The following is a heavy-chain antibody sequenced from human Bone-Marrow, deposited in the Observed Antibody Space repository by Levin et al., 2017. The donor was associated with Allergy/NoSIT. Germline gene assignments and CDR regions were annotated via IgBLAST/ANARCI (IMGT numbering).Heavy chain of an antibody. CDR2: IDIYSKTI. J-gene: IGHJ4*02. Sequence: GGSLRLSCAASGFTFSSYEMNWVRQAPGKGLEWVSYIDIYSKTIYYADSVKGRFTISRDNAKNSLYLQMNSLRAEDTGVYFCARGHSGWYSWWGQGTLVTVSS. D-gene: IGHD6-19*01. V-gene: IGHV3-48*03. CDR1: GFTFSSYE. CDR3: ARGHSGWYSW.